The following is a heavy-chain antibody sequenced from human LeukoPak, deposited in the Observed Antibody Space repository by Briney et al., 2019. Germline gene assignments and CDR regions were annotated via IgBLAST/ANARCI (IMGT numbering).Heavy chain of an antibody. D-gene: IGHD3-10*01. CDR2: ISTSGST. V-gene: IGHV4-61*02. J-gene: IGHJ5*02. CDR3: ASETPRSLWFGELSS. CDR1: GVSMTSGSYY. Sequence: SETLSLTCAVSGVSMTSGSYYWSWIRQPAGKGLEWIGRISTSGSTNYNPSLKSRVSISVDTSKNQFSLKLSSVTAADTAVYYCASETPRSLWFGELSSWGQGTLVTVSS.